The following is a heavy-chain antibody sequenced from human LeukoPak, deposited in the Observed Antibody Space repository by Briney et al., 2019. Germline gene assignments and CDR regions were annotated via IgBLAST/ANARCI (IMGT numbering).Heavy chain of an antibody. D-gene: IGHD2-15*01. Sequence: SDTLSLTCTVSGASISKDYGAWTRQPPGKGREWIGYVIHSDFNKANGDITNYNPSLERIVTTSRDTTKNQFPLRLSSMIAGDTATYDCVRSSVDGGGAFDVWGQGTVVTVSS. J-gene: IGHJ3*01. CDR2: VIHSDFNKANGDIT. V-gene: IGHV4-59*07. CDR1: GASISKDY. CDR3: VRSSVDGGGAFDV.